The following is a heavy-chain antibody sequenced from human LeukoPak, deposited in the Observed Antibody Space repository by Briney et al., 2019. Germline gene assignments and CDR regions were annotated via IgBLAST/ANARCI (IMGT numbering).Heavy chain of an antibody. J-gene: IGHJ2*01. CDR2: IYSGGST. D-gene: IGHD3-22*01. CDR1: GFTFSNYA. V-gene: IGHV3-53*01. CDR3: ARERDYYDSSGYPYGPVPGYFDL. Sequence: PGGSLRLSCAASGFTFSNYAMHWVRQAPGKGLEWVAVIYSGGSTYYADSVKGRFTISRDNSKNTLYLQMNSLRAEDTAVYYCARERDYYDSSGYPYGPVPGYFDLWGRGTLVTVSS.